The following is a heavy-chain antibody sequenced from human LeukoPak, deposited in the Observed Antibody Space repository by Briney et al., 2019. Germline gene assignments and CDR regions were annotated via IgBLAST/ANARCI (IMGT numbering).Heavy chain of an antibody. CDR3: ARVARDYYGSGSYESHDY. J-gene: IGHJ4*02. D-gene: IGHD3-10*01. CDR1: GGSISSGSYY. V-gene: IGHV4-61*02. Sequence: PSQTLSLTCTVSGGSISSGSYYWSWIRQPAGKGLEWIGRIYTSGSTNYNPSLKSRVTISVDTSKNQFSLKLSSVTAADTAVYYCARVARDYYGSGSYESHDYWGQGTLVTVTS. CDR2: IYTSGST.